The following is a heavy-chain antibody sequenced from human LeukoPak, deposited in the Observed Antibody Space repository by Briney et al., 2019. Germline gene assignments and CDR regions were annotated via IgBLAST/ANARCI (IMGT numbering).Heavy chain of an antibody. CDR2: IYTIGST. CDR3: ARGAVYCSGGSCYSGYFDY. Sequence: SETLSLTCTVSGGSISSYYRSWVRQPAGKVLEWIGSIYTIGSTNYNTSLKSRVTMSVDTSKDQFSLRVSSVTAADTAVYYCARGAVYCSGGSCYSGYFDYWGQGTLVTVSS. J-gene: IGHJ4*02. D-gene: IGHD2-15*01. CDR1: GGSISSYY. V-gene: IGHV4-4*07.